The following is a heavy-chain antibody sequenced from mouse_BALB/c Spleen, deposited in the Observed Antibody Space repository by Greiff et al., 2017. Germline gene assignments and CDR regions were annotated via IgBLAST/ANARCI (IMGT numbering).Heavy chain of an antibody. Sequence: QVQLQQSGAELAKPGASVKMSCKASGYTFTSYWMHWVKQRPGQGLEWIGYINPSTGYTEYNQKFKDKATLTADKSSSTAYMQLSSLTSEDSAVYYCERGGTVDYWGQGTTLTVSS. CDR1: GYTFTSYW. J-gene: IGHJ2*01. D-gene: IGHD1-1*01. V-gene: IGHV1-7*01. CDR3: ERGGTVDY. CDR2: INPSTGYT.